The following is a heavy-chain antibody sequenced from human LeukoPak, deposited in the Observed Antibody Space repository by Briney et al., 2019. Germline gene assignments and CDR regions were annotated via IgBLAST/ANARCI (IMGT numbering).Heavy chain of an antibody. Sequence: SETLSLTCTVSGGSISSSGDYWGWIRQPPGKGLEWIENIHYSGSTYSNPSLKSRVTMSVDTSKNQFSLKLSSVTAADTAVYYCVRLYNSPPYFQHWGQGTLVTVSS. J-gene: IGHJ1*01. V-gene: IGHV4-39*01. CDR2: IHYSGST. CDR3: VRLYNSPPYFQH. D-gene: IGHD2/OR15-2a*01. CDR1: GGSISSSGDY.